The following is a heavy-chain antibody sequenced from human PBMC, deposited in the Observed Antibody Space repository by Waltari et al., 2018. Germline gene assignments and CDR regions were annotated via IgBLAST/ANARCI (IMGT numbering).Heavy chain of an antibody. D-gene: IGHD6-19*01. J-gene: IGHJ2*01. Sequence: EVQLVQSGVEVKKPGESLRIPCKGSGYTFSDYKITWVRQMPGKGLEWMGSIDPSDSSTNYNPSFQGHVTISLDKSISTAYLQWNSLEASDTAIFYCAIAGAGNFDLWGRGTLVTVSS. CDR2: IDPSDSST. V-gene: IGHV5-10-1*03. CDR1: GYTFSDYK. CDR3: AIAGAGNFDL.